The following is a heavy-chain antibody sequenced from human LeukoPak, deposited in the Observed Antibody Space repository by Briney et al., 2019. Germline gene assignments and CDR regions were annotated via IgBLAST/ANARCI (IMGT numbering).Heavy chain of an antibody. J-gene: IGHJ4*02. V-gene: IGHV3-21*01. CDR2: ISSSSSYI. CDR1: GFTFSGYA. D-gene: IGHD4-17*01. CDR3: ARDPRWPVTTWYFDY. Sequence: NPGGSLRLSCAASGFTFSGYAMSWVRQAPGKGLEWVSSISSSSSYIYYADSVKGRFTISRDNAKNSLYLQMNSLRAEDTAVYYCARDPRWPVTTWYFDYWGQGTLVTVSS.